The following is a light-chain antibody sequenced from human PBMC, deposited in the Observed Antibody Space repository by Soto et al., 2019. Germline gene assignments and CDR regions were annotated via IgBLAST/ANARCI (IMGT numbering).Light chain of an antibody. V-gene: IGKV3-11*01. J-gene: IGKJ1*01. Sequence: EIVLTQSPATLSLSPGQGATLSCRASQSVSSYLAWYQQKPGQAPRLLIYDASNRATGVPARFSGSGSGTDFPLIISSLEPEDFAVYYCQERTNWPAQTFGQGTKVEIK. CDR1: QSVSSY. CDR3: QERTNWPAQT. CDR2: DAS.